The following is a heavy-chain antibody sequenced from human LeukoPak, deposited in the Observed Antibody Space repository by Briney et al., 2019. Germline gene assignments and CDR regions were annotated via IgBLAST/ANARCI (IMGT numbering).Heavy chain of an antibody. CDR3: ARRGSSGCFDY. V-gene: IGHV3-30-3*01. CDR2: ISYDGSNK. Sequence: GGSLRLSCAASGFTFSTYTMHWVRQAPGKGLEWVAVISYDGSNKCYADSVKGRFTISRDNSKNTLYLQMNSLRAEDTAVYYCARRGSSGCFDYWGQGTLVTVSS. J-gene: IGHJ4*02. CDR1: GFTFSTYT. D-gene: IGHD6-19*01.